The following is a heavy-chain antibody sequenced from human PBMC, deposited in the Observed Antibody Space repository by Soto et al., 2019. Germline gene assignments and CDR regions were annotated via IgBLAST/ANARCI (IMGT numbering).Heavy chain of an antibody. V-gene: IGHV2-70*01. J-gene: IGHJ1*01. CDR2: IDWDDDK. D-gene: IGHD3-16*02. Sequence: GSGPTLVNPTQTLTVTCTFSGFSLSTRGMCVSWIRQPPGKALEWLALIDWDDDKYYSTSLKTRLTISKDTSKNQVVLTMTNMDPMDTATYYCTRILKGRYPTEYFQHWGQGTLVTVSS. CDR1: GFSLSTRGMC. CDR3: TRILKGRYPTEYFQH.